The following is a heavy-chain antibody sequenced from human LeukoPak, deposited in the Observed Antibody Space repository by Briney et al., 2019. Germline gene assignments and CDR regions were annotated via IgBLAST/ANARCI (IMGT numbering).Heavy chain of an antibody. CDR1: GFTFSSYG. D-gene: IGHD4-17*01. V-gene: IGHV3-23*01. CDR3: AREASKDDYDDYER. CDR2: ISGSGGST. Sequence: GGSLRLSCAASGFTFSSYGMSWVRQAPGKGLEWVSAISGSGGSTYYADSVKGRFTISRDNAKNSLYLQTNSLRAEDTAVYYCAREASKDDYDDYERWGQGTLVTVSS. J-gene: IGHJ4*02.